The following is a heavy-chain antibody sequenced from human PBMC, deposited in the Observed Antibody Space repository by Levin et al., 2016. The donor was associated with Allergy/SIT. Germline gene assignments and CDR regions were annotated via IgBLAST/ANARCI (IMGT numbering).Heavy chain of an antibody. V-gene: IGHV4-59*01. J-gene: IGHJ5*02. CDR2: VSDSWRT. CDR3: ARDLQWDPRYSGWFDP. CDR1: GGSIGDYH. Sequence: GSLRLSCIVSGGSIGDYHWSWIRQPPGKGLEWLGYVSDSWRTDYNPSLRSRLTLSLDTSKNQFSLRLTSVTDADTAIYFCARDLQWDPRYSGWFDPWGPGTLVTVSS. D-gene: IGHD3-9*01.